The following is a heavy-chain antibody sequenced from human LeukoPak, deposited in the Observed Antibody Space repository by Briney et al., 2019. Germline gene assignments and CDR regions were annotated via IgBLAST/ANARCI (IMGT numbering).Heavy chain of an antibody. CDR2: ISGSGGST. V-gene: IGHV3-23*01. D-gene: IGHD3-16*01. J-gene: IGHJ4*02. Sequence: GGSLRLSCGASGFTLSSYAMTWVRQAPGKGLEWVSAISGSGGSTYYADSVKGRFTISRDNSKNTLYLQMNSLRAEDTAVYYCAKGYGQFDYWGQGTLVTVSS. CDR3: AKGYGQFDY. CDR1: GFTLSSYA.